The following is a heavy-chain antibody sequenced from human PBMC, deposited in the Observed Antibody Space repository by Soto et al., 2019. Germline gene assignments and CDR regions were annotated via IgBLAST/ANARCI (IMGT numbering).Heavy chain of an antibody. Sequence: SETLPLTCTVSGFSISSGGYYLSWIRKHPGKGLEWIGYIYYSGSTYYNPSLKSRVTISVDTSKNQFSLKLSSVTAADTAVYYCARTMGYSGYDPYYYYGMDVWGQGTTVTVSS. CDR1: GFSISSGGYY. CDR2: IYYSGST. D-gene: IGHD5-12*01. J-gene: IGHJ6*02. V-gene: IGHV4-31*03. CDR3: ARTMGYSGYDPYYYYGMDV.